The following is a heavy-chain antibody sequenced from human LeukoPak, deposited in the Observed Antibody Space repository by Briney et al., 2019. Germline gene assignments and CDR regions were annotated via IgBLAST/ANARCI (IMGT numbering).Heavy chain of an antibody. CDR3: ARGSPYYYGSGAFDP. V-gene: IGHV4-39*07. Sequence: MPSETLSLTCTVSGGSISSSSYYWGWIRQPPGKGLEWIGSIYYSGSTYYNPSLKSRVTISVDTSKNQFSLKLSSVTAADTAVYYCARGSPYYYGSGAFDPWGQGTLVTVSS. J-gene: IGHJ5*02. CDR1: GGSISSSSYY. CDR2: IYYSGST. D-gene: IGHD3-10*01.